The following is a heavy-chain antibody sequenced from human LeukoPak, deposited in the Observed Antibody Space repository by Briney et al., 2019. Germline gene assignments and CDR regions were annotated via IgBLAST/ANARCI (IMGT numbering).Heavy chain of an antibody. J-gene: IGHJ4*02. CDR3: ARDVGEYCSSTNCYASDY. Sequence: ASVKVSRKASGYTFTGYYIHWVRQAPGQGLEWMGWINPHSGGTNYAQKFQGRVTMTRDTSISTAYMELSRLRSDDTAVYYCARDVGEYCSSTNCYASDYWGQGTLVTVSS. V-gene: IGHV1-2*02. CDR1: GYTFTGYY. D-gene: IGHD2-2*01. CDR2: INPHSGGT.